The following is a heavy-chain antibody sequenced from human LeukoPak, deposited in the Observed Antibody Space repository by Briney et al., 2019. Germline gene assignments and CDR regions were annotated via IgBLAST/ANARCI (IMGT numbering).Heavy chain of an antibody. J-gene: IGHJ4*02. V-gene: IGHV3-30*18. D-gene: IGHD3-22*01. CDR2: ISYDGSNK. Sequence: TGRYLRLSCAASGFTFSSYGMHWVRQAPGKGLEWVAVISYDGSNKYYADSVKGRFTISRDNSKNTLYLQMNSLRAEDTAVYYCAKDTKRYYYDSSGPYFDYWGQGTLVTVSS. CDR3: AKDTKRYYYDSSGPYFDY. CDR1: GFTFSSYG.